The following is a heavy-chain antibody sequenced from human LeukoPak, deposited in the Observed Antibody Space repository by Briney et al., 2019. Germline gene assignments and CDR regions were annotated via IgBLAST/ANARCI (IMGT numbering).Heavy chain of an antibody. CDR2: IYYSGST. V-gene: IGHV4-34*01. CDR3: ARKGLRPLEWLSEYFFDY. Sequence: SETLSLTCAVYGGSFSSYYWGWIRQPPGKGLEWIGSIYYSGSTYYNPSLKSRVTISVDTSKNQFSLKLSSVTAADTGVYFCARKGLRPLEWLSEYFFDYWGQGTLVSVAS. D-gene: IGHD3-3*01. CDR1: GGSFSSYY. J-gene: IGHJ4*02.